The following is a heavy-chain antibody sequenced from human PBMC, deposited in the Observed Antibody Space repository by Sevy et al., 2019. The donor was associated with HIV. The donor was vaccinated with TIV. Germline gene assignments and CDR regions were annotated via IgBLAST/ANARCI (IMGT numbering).Heavy chain of an antibody. J-gene: IGHJ4*02. Sequence: SETLSLTCTVSGGSISSYYWSWIRQPPGKGLEWIGYIYYSGSTNYNPSLKSRVTISVDTSKNQFSLKLSSVTAADTAVYYWARGGSSGWFYFDYWGQGTLVTVSS. CDR3: ARGGSSGWFYFDY. V-gene: IGHV4-59*01. CDR2: IYYSGST. D-gene: IGHD6-19*01. CDR1: GGSISSYY.